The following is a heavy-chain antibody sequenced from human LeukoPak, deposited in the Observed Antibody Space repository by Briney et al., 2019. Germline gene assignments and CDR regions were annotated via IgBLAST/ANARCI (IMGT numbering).Heavy chain of an antibody. J-gene: IGHJ4*02. Sequence: GGSLRLSCAASGFTFSSYGMHWVRQAPGKGLEWVAVIWYDGSNKYYADSVKGRSTISRDNSKNTLYLQMNSLRAEDTAVYYCAREAVLWFGELEGLDYWGQGTLVTVSS. CDR3: AREAVLWFGELEGLDY. CDR1: GFTFSSYG. V-gene: IGHV3-33*01. D-gene: IGHD3-10*01. CDR2: IWYDGSNK.